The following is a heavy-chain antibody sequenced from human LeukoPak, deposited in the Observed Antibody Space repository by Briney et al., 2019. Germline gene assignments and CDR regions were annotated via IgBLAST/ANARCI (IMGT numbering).Heavy chain of an antibody. CDR1: GYTLTSYG. Sequence: GASVTVSCTASGYTLTSYGISWVRQAPGQGLEWMGWISGYNGNTNYAQKFQGRVTMTTDTSTSTAYMELRSLRPDDTAVYYCARELVSAGLIGYWGQGTLVTVSS. CDR2: ISGYNGNT. J-gene: IGHJ4*02. CDR3: ARELVSAGLIGY. V-gene: IGHV1-18*01. D-gene: IGHD3-10*02.